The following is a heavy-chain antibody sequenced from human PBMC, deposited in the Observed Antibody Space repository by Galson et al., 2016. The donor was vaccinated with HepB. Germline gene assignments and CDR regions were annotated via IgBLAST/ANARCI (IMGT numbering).Heavy chain of an antibody. J-gene: IGHJ4*02. CDR2: VSGSGDNT. D-gene: IGHD4-23*01. CDR1: GFTFSNYG. V-gene: IGHV3-23*01. CDR3: AKQLPYGGNSRSPDY. Sequence: SLRLSCAASGFTFSNYGMSWVRQAPGKGLEWVSAVSGSGDNTYYADSVKGRFTISRDNSRNTVYVQINSLGAEDTAVYYCAKQLPYGGNSRSPDYWGQGTLVTVSS.